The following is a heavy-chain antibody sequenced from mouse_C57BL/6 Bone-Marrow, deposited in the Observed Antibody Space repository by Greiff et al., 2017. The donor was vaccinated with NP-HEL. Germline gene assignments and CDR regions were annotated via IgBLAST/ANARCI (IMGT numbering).Heavy chain of an antibody. CDR2: INPNNGGT. D-gene: IGHD1-1*01. CDR1: GYTFTDYN. CDR3: ARKFTGGFDY. V-gene: IGHV1-18*01. Sequence: EVQLQQSGPELVKPGASVKIPCKASGYTFTDYNMDWVKQSHGKSLEWIGDINPNNGGTIYNQKFKGKATLTVDKSSSTAYMELRSLAAADTAVYYCARKFTGGFDYWGQGTTLTVSS. J-gene: IGHJ2*01.